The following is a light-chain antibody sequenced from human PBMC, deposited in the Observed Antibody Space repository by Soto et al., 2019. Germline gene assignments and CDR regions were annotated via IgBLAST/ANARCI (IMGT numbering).Light chain of an antibody. Sequence: QSALTQPASVSGSPGQSITISCTGTSSDVGGYKYVSWYQQHPGKDPKLMIYEVSNRPSGVSNRFSGSKSGNTASLTISGLQAEDEADYYCSSYTSSSTPYVFGTGTKLTVL. CDR1: SSDVGGYKY. J-gene: IGLJ1*01. CDR2: EVS. CDR3: SSYTSSSTPYV. V-gene: IGLV2-14*01.